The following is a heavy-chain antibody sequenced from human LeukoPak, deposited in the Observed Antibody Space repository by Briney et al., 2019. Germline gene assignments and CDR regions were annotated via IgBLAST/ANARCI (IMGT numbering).Heavy chain of an antibody. CDR3: ARDPYSSSWYRSHYYYMDV. V-gene: IGHV3-21*01. D-gene: IGHD6-13*01. J-gene: IGHJ6*03. CDR2: ITRSGQNT. CDR1: GFPFGDFA. Sequence: GGSLRLSCAASGFPFGDFAMTWVRQVPGGGLQWVSTITRSGQNTYYADSVKGRFTISRDNAKNSLYLQMNSLRAEDTAVYYCARDPYSSSWYRSHYYYMDVWGKGTTVTVSS.